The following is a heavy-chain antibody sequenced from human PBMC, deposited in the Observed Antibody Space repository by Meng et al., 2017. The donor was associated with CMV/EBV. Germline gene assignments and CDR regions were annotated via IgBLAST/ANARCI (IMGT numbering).Heavy chain of an antibody. CDR3: ASGKYYYGSGSYYNPYY. CDR2: IYYSGST. Sequence: SETLSLTCTVSGGSVSSGSYYWSWIRQPPGKGLEWIGYIYYSGSTNYNPSLKSRVTISADTSKNQFSLKLSSVTAADTAVYYCASGKYYYGSGSYYNPYYWGQGTLVTVSS. J-gene: IGHJ4*02. CDR1: GGSVSSGSYY. V-gene: IGHV4-61*01. D-gene: IGHD3-10*01.